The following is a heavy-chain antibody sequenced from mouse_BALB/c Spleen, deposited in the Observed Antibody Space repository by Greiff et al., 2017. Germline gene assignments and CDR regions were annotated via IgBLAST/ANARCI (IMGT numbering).Heavy chain of an antibody. J-gene: IGHJ3*01. CDR1: GFTFSSYA. CDR3: AREGRVPFAY. V-gene: IGHV5-6-5*01. CDR2: ISSGGST. Sequence: EVKLVESGGGLVKPGGSLKLSCAASGFTFSSYAMSWVRQTPEKRLEWVASISSGGSTYYPDSVKGRFTISRDNARNILYLQMSSLRSEDTAMYYCAREGRVPFAYWGQGTLVTVSA.